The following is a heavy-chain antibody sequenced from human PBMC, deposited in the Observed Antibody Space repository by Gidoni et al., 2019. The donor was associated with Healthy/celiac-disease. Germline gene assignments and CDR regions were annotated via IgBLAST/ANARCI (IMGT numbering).Heavy chain of an antibody. V-gene: IGHV4-39*07. CDR2: IYYSGST. CDR3: ARVVCDTGPQWSQGFLDY. J-gene: IGHJ4*02. CDR1: GGSISSTSYY. D-gene: IGHD2-8*01. Sequence: QLQLQESGPGLVKPSETLSLTCTVSGGSISSTSYYWGWIRQPPGKGLEWIGSIYYSGSTYYNPSLKSRVTISVDTSKNQFSLKLSSVTAADTAVYYCARVVCDTGPQWSQGFLDYWGQGTLVTVSS.